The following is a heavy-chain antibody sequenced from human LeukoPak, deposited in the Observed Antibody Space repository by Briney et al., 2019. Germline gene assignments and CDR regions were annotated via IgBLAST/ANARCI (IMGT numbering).Heavy chain of an antibody. CDR3: ARGSSGYSFDY. CDR1: GFTFSSYE. V-gene: IGHV3-48*03. Sequence: GGSLRLSCAASGFTFSSYEMNWVRQAPGKGLEWVSYISSSGSTIYYADSVKGRFTISRDNSKNTLYLQMNSLRVEDTAVYYCARGSSGYSFDYWGQGTLVTVSS. CDR2: ISSSGSTI. J-gene: IGHJ4*02. D-gene: IGHD3-22*01.